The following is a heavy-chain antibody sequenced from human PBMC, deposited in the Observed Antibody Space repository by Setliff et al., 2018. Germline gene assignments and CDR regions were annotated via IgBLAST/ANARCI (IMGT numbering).Heavy chain of an antibody. CDR1: GGSISSGSYY. CDR2: IYTSGST. Sequence: PSETLSLTCTVSGGSISSGSYYWSWIRQPAGKGLEWIGHIYTSGSTNYNPSLKSRVTISVDTSKNQFSLKLSSVTAADTAVYYCARVDYSPINYYYYYMDVWGKGTTVTV. CDR3: ARVDYSPINYYYYYMDV. J-gene: IGHJ6*03. V-gene: IGHV4-61*09. D-gene: IGHD4-4*01.